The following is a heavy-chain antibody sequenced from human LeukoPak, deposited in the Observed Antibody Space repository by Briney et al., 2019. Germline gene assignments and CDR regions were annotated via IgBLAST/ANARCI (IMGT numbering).Heavy chain of an antibody. J-gene: IGHJ4*02. V-gene: IGHV3-23*01. D-gene: IGHD6-19*01. CDR2: ISGGGGDR. Sequence: PSETLSLTCTVSGGSISSSSYYWGWIRQPPGKWLEWVSAISGGGGDRFYADSVKGRFTISRDNSKNTLYLQMSSLRVEDTAVYYCGKAEAGTYYFDYWGQGTLVTVSS. CDR1: GGSISSSSYY. CDR3: GKAEAGTYYFDY.